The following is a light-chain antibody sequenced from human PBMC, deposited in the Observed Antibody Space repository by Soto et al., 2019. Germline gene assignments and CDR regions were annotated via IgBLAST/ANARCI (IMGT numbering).Light chain of an antibody. Sequence: DVVMTQSPLSLPVIPGEPASISCRSSQSLLYSNGHNYLDWYLQKPGQSPQLLIFLGSNRASGVPDRFSGSGSGTDFTLTSSRVEAEDAGVYYRMQALEARAFGQGTKLEIK. CDR2: LGS. CDR1: QSLLYSNGHNY. CDR3: MQALEARA. V-gene: IGKV2-28*01. J-gene: IGKJ2*01.